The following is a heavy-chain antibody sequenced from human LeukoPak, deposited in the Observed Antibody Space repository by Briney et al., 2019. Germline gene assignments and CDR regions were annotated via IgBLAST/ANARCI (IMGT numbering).Heavy chain of an antibody. CDR1: GFTFSRYS. Sequence: GGSLRLSCAASGFTFSRYSMNWVGQAPGKGLEWVSYISSSSRNIHYGDSLKGRFTISIDNAKNSLFLQMNSLRAKDTAVYYSARGPFPSNAYPLYFDYWGQGILVTVSS. D-gene: IGHD3-16*01. CDR2: ISSSSRNI. V-gene: IGHV3-21*01. CDR3: ARGPFPSNAYPLYFDY. J-gene: IGHJ4*02.